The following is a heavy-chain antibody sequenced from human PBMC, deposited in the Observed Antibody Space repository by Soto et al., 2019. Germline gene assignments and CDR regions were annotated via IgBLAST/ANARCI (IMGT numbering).Heavy chain of an antibody. V-gene: IGHV3-33*01. J-gene: IGHJ6*02. CDR3: ARDHIAARSYYGMDV. D-gene: IGHD6-6*01. Sequence: GGSLRLSCAASGFTFSSYGMHWVRQAPGKGLEWVAVIWYDGSNKYYADSVKGRFTISRDNSKNTLYLQMNSLRAEDTAVYYCARDHIAARSYYGMDVWGQGTTVTVSS. CDR1: GFTFSSYG. CDR2: IWYDGSNK.